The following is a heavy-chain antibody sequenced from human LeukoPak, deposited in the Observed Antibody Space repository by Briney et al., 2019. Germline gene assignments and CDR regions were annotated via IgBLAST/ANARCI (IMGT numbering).Heavy chain of an antibody. Sequence: ASVKVSCKASGYTFNSYSISWVRQAPGQGLAWMGWINPHSGNTRYSQKFQGRVTMTTDTSTSTAYMELRSLRSDDTAVFYCARVPYCSSISCLQYSYYYYMDVWGKGTTVTVSS. CDR3: ARVPYCSSISCLQYSYYYYMDV. D-gene: IGHD2-2*01. CDR2: INPHSGNT. J-gene: IGHJ6*03. V-gene: IGHV1-18*01. CDR1: GYTFNSYS.